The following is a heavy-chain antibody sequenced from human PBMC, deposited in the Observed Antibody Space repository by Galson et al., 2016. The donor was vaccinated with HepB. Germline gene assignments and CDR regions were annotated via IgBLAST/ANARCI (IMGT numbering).Heavy chain of an antibody. J-gene: IGHJ4*02. CDR1: GFTFSTYG. V-gene: IGHV3-23*01. D-gene: IGHD6-13*01. CDR2: ISASGGST. CDR3: AKAGSTWYFDY. Sequence: SLRLSCAASGFTFSTYGMNWVRQAPGKGLEWVSGISASGGSTDYADSVKGRFTISRDNSKNTLYLQMNSLRADDTAVYYWAKAGSTWYFDYWGQGTLVTVSS.